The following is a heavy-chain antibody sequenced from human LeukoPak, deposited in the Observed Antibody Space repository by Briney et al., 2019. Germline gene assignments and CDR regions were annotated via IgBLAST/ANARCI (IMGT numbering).Heavy chain of an antibody. CDR2: ISYDGSNK. D-gene: IGHD3-10*01. J-gene: IGHJ3*02. CDR3: ARDRPYYYGSGSYRAFDI. Sequence: PGRSLRLSCAASGFTFSSYAMHWVRQAPGKGLEWVAVISYDGSNKYYADSVKGRFTISRDNSKNTLHLQMNSLRAEDTAVYYCARDRPYYYGSGSYRAFDIWGQGTMVTVSS. V-gene: IGHV3-30-3*01. CDR1: GFTFSSYA.